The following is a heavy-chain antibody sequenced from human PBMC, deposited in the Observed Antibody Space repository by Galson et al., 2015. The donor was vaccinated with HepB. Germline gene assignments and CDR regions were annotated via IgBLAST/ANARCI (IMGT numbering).Heavy chain of an antibody. CDR2: ISYTGTYT. CDR3: VRPRGAGAGDYQNWYFDL. D-gene: IGHD4-17*01. V-gene: IGHV3-30*04. J-gene: IGHJ2*01. Sequence: SLRLSCAASGFSFNYFPMHWVRQAPGKGLEWVAVISYTGTYTGYADFGRGRFTISRDNSRNALYLQTNSLTVEDTALYYCVRPRGAGAGDYQNWYFDLWGRGTPVTVSS. CDR1: GFSFNYFP.